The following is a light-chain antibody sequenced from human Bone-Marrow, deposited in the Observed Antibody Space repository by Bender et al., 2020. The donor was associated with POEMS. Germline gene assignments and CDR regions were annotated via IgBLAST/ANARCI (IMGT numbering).Light chain of an antibody. Sequence: SHELTQTPSVSVSPGQTASITCSGEKLGDKYVCWYQQKAGQSPVLVIYQDNKRPSGIPERFSGSNSGNTATLTISGTQAMDEADYYCQAWDSSTVVFGGGTELTVL. J-gene: IGLJ2*01. CDR1: KLGDKY. CDR3: QAWDSSTVV. CDR2: QDN. V-gene: IGLV3-1*01.